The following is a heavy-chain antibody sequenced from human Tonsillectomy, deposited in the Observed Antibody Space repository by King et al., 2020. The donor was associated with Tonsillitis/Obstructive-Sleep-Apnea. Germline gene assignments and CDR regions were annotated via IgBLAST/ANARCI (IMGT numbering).Heavy chain of an antibody. CDR2: IYYSGST. J-gene: IGHJ6*03. D-gene: IGHD3-3*01. CDR3: VGIGFLEWLGYYMDV. V-gene: IGHV4-39*01. CDR1: GGSISSSSYY. Sequence: LQLQESGPGLVKPSETLSLTCTVSGGSISSSSYYWGWIRQPPGKGLEWIGSIYYSGSTYYNPSLKSRVTISVDTSKNQFSLKLSSVTAADTAGYYCVGIGFLEWLGYYMDVWGKGTTVTVSS.